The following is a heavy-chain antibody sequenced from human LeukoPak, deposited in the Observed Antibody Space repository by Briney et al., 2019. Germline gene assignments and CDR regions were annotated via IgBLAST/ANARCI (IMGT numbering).Heavy chain of an antibody. J-gene: IGHJ4*02. CDR2: INSDGSRT. CDR3: ARDHASARAR. CDR1: KCSFSSYW. D-gene: IGHD6-6*01. V-gene: IGHV3-74*01. Sequence: PGGSLRLSCAASKCSFSSYWMHWVRQAPAQGLVWVSRINSDGSRTNYADPVKGRFTISRDNAKNTLYLQMSSMRAEDTAVYYGARDHASARARWGQGTLVTVSS.